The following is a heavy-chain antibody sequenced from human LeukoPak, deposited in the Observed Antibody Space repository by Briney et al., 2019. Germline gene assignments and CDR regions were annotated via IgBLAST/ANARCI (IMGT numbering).Heavy chain of an antibody. J-gene: IGHJ4*02. D-gene: IGHD1-26*01. CDR2: ASYNGNT. CDR3: ARLRVSGSYLYYFDY. CDR1: GGSISYHY. V-gene: IGHV4-59*08. Sequence: PSETLSLTCTVSGGSISYHYWNWIRQPPGKGLEWIGEASYNGNTNYNPSLKSRLTISVDTSKNQFTLKLSSVTAADTAVYYCARLRVSGSYLYYFDYWGQGTLVSVSS.